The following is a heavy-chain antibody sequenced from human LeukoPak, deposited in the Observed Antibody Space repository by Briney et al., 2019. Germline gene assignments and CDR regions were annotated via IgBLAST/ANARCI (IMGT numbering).Heavy chain of an antibody. D-gene: IGHD6-13*01. V-gene: IGHV4-39*01. J-gene: IGHJ6*02. CDR3: ASPTDSSSWYLNYYGMDV. CDR2: IYYSGST. CDR1: GGSFSGYY. Sequence: SETLSLTCAVYGGSFSGYYWGWIRQPRGKGLEWIGSIYYSGSTYYNPSLKSRVTISVDTSKSQFSLKLSSVTAADTAVYYCASPTDSSSWYLNYYGMDVWGQGTTVTVSS.